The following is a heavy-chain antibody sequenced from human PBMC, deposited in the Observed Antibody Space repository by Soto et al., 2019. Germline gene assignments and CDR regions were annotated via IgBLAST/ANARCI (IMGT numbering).Heavy chain of an antibody. CDR2: IFSNDEK. CDR1: GFSLSNSKVV. J-gene: IGHJ4*02. V-gene: IGHV2-26*01. Sequence: QVSLKESGPVLVKPTETLTLTCTVSGFSLSNSKVVMTWIRQPPGKALEWLAHIFSNDEKSYNTSLKNRLTISKDTSKSQVVLTLTNVDPVDTATYYCARHSNSGLYYYWGQGILVTVSA. CDR3: ARHSNSGLYYY. D-gene: IGHD3-22*01.